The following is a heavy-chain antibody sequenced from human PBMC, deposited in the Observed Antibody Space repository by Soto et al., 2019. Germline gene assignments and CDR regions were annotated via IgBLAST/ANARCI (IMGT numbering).Heavy chain of an antibody. CDR2: ISSGAITI. V-gene: IGHV3-11*01. Sequence: PWGSLRLSCAASGFTFSDYYMHWIRQAPGKGLEWVSYISSGAITIYYADSVKGRFTISRDNAKNSLYLQMNSPRAEDTAVYYCAGQYSSSSVEFWGQGTLVTVSS. CDR1: GFTFSDYY. CDR3: AGQYSSSSVEF. J-gene: IGHJ4*02. D-gene: IGHD6-6*01.